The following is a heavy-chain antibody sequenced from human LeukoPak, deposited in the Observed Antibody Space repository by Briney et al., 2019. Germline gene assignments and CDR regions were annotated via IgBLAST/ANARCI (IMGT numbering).Heavy chain of an antibody. CDR2: IYLRGNT. CDR3: ARGTITTVTDS. D-gene: IGHD4-17*01. CDR1: GGSISSSNW. Sequence: PSGTLSLTCAISGGSISSSNWWTWVRQPPGKGPEWVGEIYLRGNTNYNPSLESRVTISVDESKTQLSLRLESVTAADTAVYYCARGTITTVTDSWGPGTLVTVSS. V-gene: IGHV4-4*02. J-gene: IGHJ4*02.